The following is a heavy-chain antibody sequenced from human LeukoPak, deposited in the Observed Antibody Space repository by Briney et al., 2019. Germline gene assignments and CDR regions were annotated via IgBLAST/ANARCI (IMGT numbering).Heavy chain of an antibody. D-gene: IGHD5-18*01. CDR2: INSDGSST. V-gene: IGHV3-74*01. J-gene: IGHJ4*02. CDR3: ARGGGYSYGTFDY. Sequence: GGSLRLSCAASGFTFSSYWMHWVRHATGKGLVWVSRINSDGSSTSYADSVKGRFTISRDNAKNTLYLQMNSLRAEDTAAYYCARGGGYSYGTFDYWGQGTLVTVSS. CDR1: GFTFSSYW.